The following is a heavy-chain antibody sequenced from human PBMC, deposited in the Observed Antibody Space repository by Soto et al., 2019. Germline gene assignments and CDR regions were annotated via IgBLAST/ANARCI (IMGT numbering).Heavy chain of an antibody. CDR1: KFSFSGYW. Sequence: EVQLVESGGGLVQPGGSLRLSCAASKFSFSGYWMHGVRQAPGTGLMWVSRVNPDGSTTTYADSVKGRFTISRDNAKNTVFLPMNSLRADDTAVYYCAKVASGSYDWFDPWVQGTLFTVSS. CDR2: VNPDGSTT. J-gene: IGHJ5*02. D-gene: IGHD1-26*01. V-gene: IGHV3-74*01. CDR3: AKVASGSYDWFDP.